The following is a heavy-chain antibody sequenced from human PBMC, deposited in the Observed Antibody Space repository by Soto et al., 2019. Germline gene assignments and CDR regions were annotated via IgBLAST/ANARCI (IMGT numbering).Heavy chain of an antibody. J-gene: IGHJ4*02. CDR1: GYSISSGYY. CDR3: ARVWGSYRYFDY. D-gene: IGHD3-16*02. Sequence: SETLSLTCAVSGYSISSGYYWGWIRQPPGKGLEWIGSIYHSGITYYNPSLKSRVTISVDTSKNQFSLKLSSVTAADTAVYYCARVWGSYRYFDYWGQGTLVTVSS. V-gene: IGHV4-38-2*01. CDR2: IYHSGIT.